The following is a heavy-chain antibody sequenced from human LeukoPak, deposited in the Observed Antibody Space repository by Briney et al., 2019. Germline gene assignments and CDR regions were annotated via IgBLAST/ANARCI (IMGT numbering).Heavy chain of an antibody. Sequence: SQTLSLTCIVAGGSISSGDYCWSWIRQPPLKGLEWIAYMYYSGSTYYNPSLKSRVTMSADTSKNQLSLKLSSVTAADTAVYYCARPYYYDSRIDPWGQGILVTVSS. J-gene: IGHJ5*02. CDR2: MYYSGST. V-gene: IGHV4-30-4*01. D-gene: IGHD3-22*01. CDR3: ARPYYYDSRIDP. CDR1: GGSISSGDYC.